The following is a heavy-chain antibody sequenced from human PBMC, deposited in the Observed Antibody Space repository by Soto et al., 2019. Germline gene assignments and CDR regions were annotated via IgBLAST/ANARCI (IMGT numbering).Heavy chain of an antibody. D-gene: IGHD3-3*01. CDR2: IYSSGST. J-gene: IGHJ5*02. CDR1: GGAISGYY. Sequence: NPSETLSLTCTVTGGAISGYYWTWIRQSDGEGLEWIGRIYSSGSTNYNPSLKSRVTISLDTSMNYFSLRLSSVTAADTAVYYCARGQRFSDWFDPWGQGTLVTVS. CDR3: ARGQRFSDWFDP. V-gene: IGHV4-4*07.